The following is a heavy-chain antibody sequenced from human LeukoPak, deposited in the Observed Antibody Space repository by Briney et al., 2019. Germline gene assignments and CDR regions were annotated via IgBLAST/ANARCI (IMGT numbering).Heavy chain of an antibody. CDR3: ARDPTTIFGVARNWFDP. D-gene: IGHD3-3*01. CDR2: INSDGSSR. CDR1: GFTFSSYW. V-gene: IGHV3-74*01. Sequence: GGSLRLSCAASGFTFSSYWMHWVRQAPGKGLVWVSRINSDGSSRSYADSVKGRFTISRDNAKNTLYLQMNSLRAEDTAVYYCARDPTTIFGVARNWFDPWGQGTLVTVSS. J-gene: IGHJ5*02.